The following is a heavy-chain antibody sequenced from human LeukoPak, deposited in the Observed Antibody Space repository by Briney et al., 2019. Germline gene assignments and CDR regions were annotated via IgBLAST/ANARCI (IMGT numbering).Heavy chain of an antibody. CDR2: IKQDGSEK. CDR3: ARDSNYAIDQYYYYYMDV. CDR1: GFTFSSHW. Sequence: VGSLRLSCAASGFTFSSHWMSWVRQAPGKGLEWVANIKQDGSEKYYVDSVKGRFTIYRDNAKNSLYLQMNSLRAEDTAVYYCARDSNYAIDQYYYYYMDVWGKGTTVTVSS. D-gene: IGHD4-11*01. J-gene: IGHJ6*03. V-gene: IGHV3-7*01.